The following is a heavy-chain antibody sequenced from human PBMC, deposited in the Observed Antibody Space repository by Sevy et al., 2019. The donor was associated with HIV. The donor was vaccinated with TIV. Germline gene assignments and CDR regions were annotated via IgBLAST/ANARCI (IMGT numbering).Heavy chain of an antibody. CDR1: GGSISSGGYY. V-gene: IGHV4-31*03. CDR2: IYYGGST. J-gene: IGHJ3*02. Sequence: SQTLSLTCTVSGGSISSGGYYWSWIRQHPGKGLEWIGYIYYGGSTYYNPSLKSRVTISVDTSKNQFSLKLSPVTAADTAVYYCARGGVEQQLVHDAFDIWGQGTMVTVSS. D-gene: IGHD6-13*01. CDR3: ARGGVEQQLVHDAFDI.